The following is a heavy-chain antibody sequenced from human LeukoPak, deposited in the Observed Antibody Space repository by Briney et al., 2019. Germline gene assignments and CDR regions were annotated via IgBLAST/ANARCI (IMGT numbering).Heavy chain of an antibody. CDR2: IYHSGST. CDR1: GGSISSGGYS. V-gene: IGHV4-30-2*01. CDR3: ARGLFKEPADY. D-gene: IGHD1-14*01. Sequence: SETLSLTCAVSGGSISSGGYSWSWLRQPPGKGLEWIGYIYHSGSTYYNPSLKSRVTISVDRSKNQFSLKLSSVTAADTAVYYCARGLFKEPADYWGQGTLVTVSS. J-gene: IGHJ4*02.